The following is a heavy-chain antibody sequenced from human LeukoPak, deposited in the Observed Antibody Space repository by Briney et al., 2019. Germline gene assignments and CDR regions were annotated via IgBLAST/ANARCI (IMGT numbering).Heavy chain of an antibody. Sequence: ASVTVSCKASGYTFTSYGISWVRQAPGQGLEWMGWISAYNGNTNYAQKLQGRVTMTTDTSTSTAYMELRSLRSDDTAVYYCARDEVYDSRVGAFDIWGQGTMVTVSS. CDR1: GYTFTSYG. V-gene: IGHV1-18*01. CDR3: ARDEVYDSRVGAFDI. J-gene: IGHJ3*02. D-gene: IGHD3-22*01. CDR2: ISAYNGNT.